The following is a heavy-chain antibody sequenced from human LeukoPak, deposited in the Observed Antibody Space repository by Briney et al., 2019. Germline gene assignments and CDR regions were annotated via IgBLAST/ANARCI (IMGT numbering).Heavy chain of an antibody. CDR2: ISGSGGST. CDR3: AKDRPASITMIVARGAYFDY. J-gene: IGHJ4*02. V-gene: IGHV3-23*01. Sequence: GGSLRLSCAASGFTFSSYAMSWVRQAPGKGLEWVSAISGSGGSTYYADSVKGRFTISRDNSKNTLYLQMNSLRAEDTAVYYCAKDRPASITMIVARGAYFDYWGQGTLVTVSS. D-gene: IGHD3-22*01. CDR1: GFTFSSYA.